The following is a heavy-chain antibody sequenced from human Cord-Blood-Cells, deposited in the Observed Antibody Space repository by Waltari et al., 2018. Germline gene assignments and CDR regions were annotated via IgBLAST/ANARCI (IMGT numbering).Heavy chain of an antibody. CDR1: GFTFSIAC. CDR3: TTDPHYWYFDL. Sequence: EVQLVESGGGLVKPGGSLRLSCAASGFTFSIACMSWVCEAPGKGLEWVGRMKSKTDGGTKDYAAPVKGRFTISRDDSKNTLYLQMNSLKTEDTAVYYCTTDPHYWYFDLWGRGTLVTVSS. J-gene: IGHJ2*01. V-gene: IGHV3-15*01. CDR2: MKSKTDGGTK.